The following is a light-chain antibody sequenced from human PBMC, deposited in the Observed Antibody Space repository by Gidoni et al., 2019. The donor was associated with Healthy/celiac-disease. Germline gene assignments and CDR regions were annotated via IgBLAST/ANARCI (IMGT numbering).Light chain of an antibody. V-gene: IGKV3-15*01. CDR2: GAS. CDR3: QQYNNWLRGFT. J-gene: IGKJ3*01. CDR1: QSVSSN. Sequence: EIVMTQSPATLSVSPGERATLSCRASQSVSSNLAWYQQKPGQAPRLLIYGASTRATGIPARFSGSWSGTEFTLTISSLQSEDFAVYYCQQYNNWLRGFTFXPXTKVDIK.